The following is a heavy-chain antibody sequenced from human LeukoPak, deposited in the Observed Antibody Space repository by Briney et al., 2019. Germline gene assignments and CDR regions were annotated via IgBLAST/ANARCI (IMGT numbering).Heavy chain of an antibody. CDR1: GGSISSHY. Sequence: SETLSLTCTVSGGSISSHYWSWIRQPPGKGLEWIGYIYYSGSTNYNPSLKRRVTISVDTSKNQFSLKLSSVTAADTAVYYCARETRYYFDYWGQGTLVTVS. D-gene: IGHD4-17*01. CDR3: ARETRYYFDY. CDR2: IYYSGST. V-gene: IGHV4-59*11. J-gene: IGHJ4*02.